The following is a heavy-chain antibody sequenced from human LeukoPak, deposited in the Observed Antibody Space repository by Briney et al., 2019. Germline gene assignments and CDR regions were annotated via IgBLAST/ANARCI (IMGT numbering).Heavy chain of an antibody. CDR1: GFTFSSYA. J-gene: IGHJ4*02. D-gene: IGHD2-21*02. Sequence: GGSLRLSCAASGFTFSSYAMGWVRQAPGKGLEWVSAISGSGGSTYYADSVKGRFTISRDNSKNTLYLQMNSLRAEDTAVYYCAKDFSSLVLLTFDYWGQGTQVTVSS. CDR3: AKDFSSLVLLTFDY. CDR2: ISGSGGST. V-gene: IGHV3-23*01.